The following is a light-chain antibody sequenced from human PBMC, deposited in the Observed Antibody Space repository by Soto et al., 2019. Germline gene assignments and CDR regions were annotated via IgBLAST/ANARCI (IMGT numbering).Light chain of an antibody. V-gene: IGLV2-23*01. CDR1: SSDVGGHNS. Sequence: QSVLTQPASVSGSPGQSITISCTGTSSDVGGHNSVSWYRQDPGRAPKLMIYEAFKRPSEVSSRFSGSKSGNTASLTISGLQAEDEADYYCCSHAGGDTYVFGTGTKVTVL. CDR2: EAF. CDR3: CSHAGGDTYV. J-gene: IGLJ1*01.